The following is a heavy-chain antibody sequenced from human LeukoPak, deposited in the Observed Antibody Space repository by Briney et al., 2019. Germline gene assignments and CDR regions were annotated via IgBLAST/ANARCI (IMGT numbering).Heavy chain of an antibody. J-gene: IGHJ3*02. Sequence: SETLSLTCTVSGGSISSYYWSWIRQPPGKGLEWIGYIYYSGSTNNNPSLESRVTISVDTSKNQFSLKLSSVTAADTALYYCARLYGNDAFDIWGQGTMVTVSS. CDR2: IYYSGST. CDR1: GGSISSYY. CDR3: ARLYGNDAFDI. D-gene: IGHD2-2*02. V-gene: IGHV4-59*08.